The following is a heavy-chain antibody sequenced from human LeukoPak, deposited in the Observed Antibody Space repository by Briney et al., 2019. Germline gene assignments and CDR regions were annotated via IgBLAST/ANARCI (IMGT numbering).Heavy chain of an antibody. D-gene: IGHD6-19*01. CDR2: ISYDGSNK. Sequence: GGSLRLSCAASGFTFSSYAMHWVRQAPGKGLEWVAVISYDGSNKYYAGSVKGRFTISRDNSKNTLYLQMNSLRAEDTAVYYCARASTGYSSGWYEFDPWGQGTLVTVSS. CDR3: ARASTGYSSGWYEFDP. J-gene: IGHJ5*02. V-gene: IGHV3-30-3*01. CDR1: GFTFSSYA.